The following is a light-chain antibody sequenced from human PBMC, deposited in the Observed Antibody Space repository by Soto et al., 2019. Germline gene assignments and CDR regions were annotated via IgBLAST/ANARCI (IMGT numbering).Light chain of an antibody. Sequence: DIQMTQSPSTLSASVGDSVTITCRASQSISSWLAWYQQKPGKATKLLIYKASTLKSGVPSRFSGSGSGTEFTLTISSLQPDDFATYYCQHYNSYSEAVGQGTKVDIK. CDR1: QSISSW. V-gene: IGKV1-5*03. CDR2: KAS. CDR3: QHYNSYSEA. J-gene: IGKJ1*01.